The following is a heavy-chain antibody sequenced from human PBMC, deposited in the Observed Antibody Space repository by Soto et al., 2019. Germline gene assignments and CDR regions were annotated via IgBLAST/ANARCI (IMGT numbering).Heavy chain of an antibody. D-gene: IGHD2-15*01. CDR1: GASINSNNYF. CDR2: IYYDGTI. V-gene: IGHV4-39*01. J-gene: IGHJ4*02. Sequence: RPETLSLTSTVSGASINSNNYFSAWFRQPPREGLWCIASIYYDGTIYYTPSHTSRVTIYIDTYKNQFSTRLRSVTAANTAIYYCAKVIVAATRYTNIDSWGQGTLVTVSS. CDR3: AKVIVAATRYTNIDS.